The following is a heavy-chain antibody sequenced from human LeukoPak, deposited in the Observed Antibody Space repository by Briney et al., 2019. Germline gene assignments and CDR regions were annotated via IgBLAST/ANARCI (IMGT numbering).Heavy chain of an antibody. J-gene: IGHJ4*02. V-gene: IGHV1-18*01. CDR2: ISPSNGNR. CDR1: GYTFTMYG. D-gene: IGHD3-9*01. CDR3: ARDLNYVTLAYNILADVGYYFDY. Sequence: ASVKVSCKTSGYTFTMYGVSWVRQAPGRGLQLLGLISPSNGNRAYAQDLQGRGSMTTDTSTTTAYLELRSLRSDDTAIYYCARDLNYVTLAYNILADVGYYFDYWGPGSLVTVSS.